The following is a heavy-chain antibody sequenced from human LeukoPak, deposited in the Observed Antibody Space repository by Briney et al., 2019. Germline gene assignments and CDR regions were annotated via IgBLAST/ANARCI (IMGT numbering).Heavy chain of an antibody. CDR1: GGTFSSYA. CDR3: ARDLGPYYDSSGYFVY. D-gene: IGHD3-22*01. V-gene: IGHV1-69*05. Sequence: GASVKVSCKASGGTFSSYAISWVLQAPGQGLEWMGRIIPIFGTANYAQKFQGRVTITTDESTSTAYMELSSLRSEDTAVYYCARDLGPYYDSSGYFVYWGQGTLVTVSS. CDR2: IIPIFGTA. J-gene: IGHJ4*02.